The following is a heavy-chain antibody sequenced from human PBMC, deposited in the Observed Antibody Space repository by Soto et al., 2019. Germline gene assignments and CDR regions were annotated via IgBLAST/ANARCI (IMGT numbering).Heavy chain of an antibody. CDR1: GDSISSPEYY. Sequence: TSDTLSLTFTVSGDSISSPEYYWSWIRQAPGKGLELIGYVYYRGSIYYTPSFESRVSISIDTSKNQFSLRLTSVTAADSAVYFCARVTFTPNWFDSWGQGIMVTVSS. D-gene: IGHD3-16*01. V-gene: IGHV4-30-4*02. CDR3: ARVTFTPNWFDS. CDR2: VYYRGSI. J-gene: IGHJ5*01.